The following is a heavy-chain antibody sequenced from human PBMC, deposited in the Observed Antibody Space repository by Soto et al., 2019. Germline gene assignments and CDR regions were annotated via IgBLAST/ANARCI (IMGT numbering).Heavy chain of an antibody. CDR1: GYSFTKYA. CDR3: ARDKSSGVNWSDP. J-gene: IGHJ5*02. V-gene: IGHV1-3*01. Sequence: ASVKVSCKASGYSFTKYAIHWVRQAPGQRLEWMGWINAGNGNTKYSQKFQDRVTITRDTSASTAYMELSSLRSEDTAVYYCARDKSSGVNWSDPWGQGTLVTVSS. CDR2: INAGNGNT.